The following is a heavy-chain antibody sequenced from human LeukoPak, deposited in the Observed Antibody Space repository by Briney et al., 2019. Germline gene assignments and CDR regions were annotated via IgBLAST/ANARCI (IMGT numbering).Heavy chain of an antibody. J-gene: IGHJ4*02. CDR3: ARGGAISIRYFDSGFDY. V-gene: IGHV3-7*03. CDR2: IKQDGSEK. D-gene: IGHD3-9*01. Sequence: GGSLRLSCAASGFTFSSYWMSWVRQAPGKGLEWVANIKQDGSEKYYVDSVKGRFTISRDNAKNSLYLQMNSLRAEDTAVYYCARGGAISIRYFDSGFDYWGQGTLVTVSS. CDR1: GFTFSSYW.